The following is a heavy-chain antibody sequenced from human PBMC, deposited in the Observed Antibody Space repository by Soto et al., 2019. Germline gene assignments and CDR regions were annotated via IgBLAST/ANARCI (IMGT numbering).Heavy chain of an antibody. CDR1: GDRVSSNTAS. Sequence: SRTPSLTFAIAGDRVSSNTASWNWIRQCRSSGREWLGTTYYRSKWYNEYAVSVKSRILIKPDTYKNQFGLQLSSVTPEDRTVYYCARGDCSGCSCYYDYYYGMDVWGQGTTVTVSS. CDR2: TYYRSKWYN. J-gene: IGHJ6*01. D-gene: IGHD2-15*01. V-gene: IGHV6-1*01. CDR3: ARGDCSGCSCYYDYYYGMDV.